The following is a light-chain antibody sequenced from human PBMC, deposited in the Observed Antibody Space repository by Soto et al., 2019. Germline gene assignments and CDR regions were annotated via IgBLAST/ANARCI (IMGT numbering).Light chain of an antibody. Sequence: QSVLTQPPSVSGAPGQRVTISCTGSSSNIGTGYDVHWYQQLPGTASKLLIYGNTTRPSGVPDRVSGSKSGTSASLAITGLQAEDEADYYCQSYDSSLSGYVFGTGTKLTVL. V-gene: IGLV1-40*01. CDR2: GNT. CDR3: QSYDSSLSGYV. CDR1: SSNIGTGYD. J-gene: IGLJ1*01.